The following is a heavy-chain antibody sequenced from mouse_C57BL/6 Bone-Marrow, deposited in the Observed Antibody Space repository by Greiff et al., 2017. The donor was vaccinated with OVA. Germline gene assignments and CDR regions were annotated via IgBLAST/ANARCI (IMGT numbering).Heavy chain of an antibody. Sequence: EVKLVESGGGLVQPGGSMKLSCAASGFTFSDAWMDWVRQSPGKGLEWVAEIRHKANNHATYYAESVKGRFTISRDASKSSVYLQTNGLRAEDTGIYYCPPRYDGLYHLDYWGQGTTLTVSS. V-gene: IGHV6-6*01. CDR2: IRHKANNHAT. CDR3: PPRYDGLYHLDY. J-gene: IGHJ2*01. D-gene: IGHD2-12*01. CDR1: GFTFSDAW.